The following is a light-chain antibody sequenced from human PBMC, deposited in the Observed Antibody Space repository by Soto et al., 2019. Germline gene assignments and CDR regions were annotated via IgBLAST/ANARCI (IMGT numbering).Light chain of an antibody. CDR2: EVS. CDR1: STDFVSYNR. CDR3: SLYTSENAYV. V-gene: IGLV2-18*01. Sequence: QSALTQPPSVSGSPGQSVTISCTGTSTDFVSYNRVSWYQQPPGTAPKLMIYEVSKRPSGVPDRFSGSNSGNTASLTISGLQAADEADYYCSLYTSENAYVFGTGTKLTVL. J-gene: IGLJ1*01.